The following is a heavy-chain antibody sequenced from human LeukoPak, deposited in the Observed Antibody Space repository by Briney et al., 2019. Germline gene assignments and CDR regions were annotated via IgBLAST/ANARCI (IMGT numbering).Heavy chain of an antibody. CDR2: ISSSGSAI. CDR3: VRVKGSYDY. V-gene: IGHV3-48*01. Sequence: GGSLRLSCAASGFPLSSYSINWVRQAPGKGLEWVSYISSSGSAIYYVDSVKGRFTVSRDNAKNSLFLQMNSPRAEDTAVYYCVRVKGSYDYWGQGDLVTVSS. J-gene: IGHJ4*02. CDR1: GFPLSSYS. D-gene: IGHD2-15*01.